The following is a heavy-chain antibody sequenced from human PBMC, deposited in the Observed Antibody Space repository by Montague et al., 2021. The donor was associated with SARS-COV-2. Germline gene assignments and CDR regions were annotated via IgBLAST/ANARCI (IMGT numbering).Heavy chain of an antibody. CDR3: ARRGGHYYGSGTYPDY. CDR1: GGSITTYS. CDR2: IYHGGST. V-gene: IGHV4-59*01. D-gene: IGHD3-10*01. Sequence: SETLSLTCTVSGGSITTYSWSWIRQPPGKGLECIGYIYHGGSTNYNPSLKSRVTMSVDTSKNQFSLKLSSVAAADTAVYYCARRGGHYYGSGTYPDYWGQGTLVTVSS. J-gene: IGHJ4*02.